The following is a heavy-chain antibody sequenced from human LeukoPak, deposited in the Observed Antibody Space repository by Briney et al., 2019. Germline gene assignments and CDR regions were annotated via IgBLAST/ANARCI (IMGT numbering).Heavy chain of an antibody. Sequence: SVKVSCEASGGTFTTYTISWVRQAPGQGLEWMGRIIPIFGTANYAQKFQGRVTITTDESTSTAYMELSSLRSEDTAVYYCARAGGAVAVQVGLDLRYWGQGTLVTVSS. CDR2: IIPIFGTA. J-gene: IGHJ4*02. V-gene: IGHV1-69*05. CDR1: GGTFTTYT. CDR3: ARAGGAVAVQVGLDLRY. D-gene: IGHD6-19*01.